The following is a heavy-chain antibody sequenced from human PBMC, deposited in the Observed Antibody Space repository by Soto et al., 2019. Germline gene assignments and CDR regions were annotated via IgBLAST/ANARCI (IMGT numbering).Heavy chain of an antibody. CDR3: AKDGYYDLDMDV. CDR1: GFTLSNYA. J-gene: IGHJ6*02. Sequence: GGSLRLSCAASGFTLSNYAMSWVRQAPGRGLEWVSASSGSGGSTYYANSVKGRFTISRDNSKNTLYLQLNSLRAEDTAVYYCAKDGYYDLDMDVWGQGTTVTVSS. CDR2: SSGSGGST. V-gene: IGHV3-23*01.